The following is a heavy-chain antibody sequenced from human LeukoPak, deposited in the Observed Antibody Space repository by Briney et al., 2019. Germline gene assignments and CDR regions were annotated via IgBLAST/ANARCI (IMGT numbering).Heavy chain of an antibody. D-gene: IGHD3-9*01. Sequence: GGSLRLSCAASGFTFSSYAMSWVRQAPGKGLEWVSGISGSGGSTNYEDSVKGRFTISRDNSKKTLYLQMNSLRVEDTAVYYCAKDQEPYYDILTGRWRFFDHWGQGALVTVSS. J-gene: IGHJ4*02. V-gene: IGHV3-23*01. CDR2: ISGSGGST. CDR3: AKDQEPYYDILTGRWRFFDH. CDR1: GFTFSSYA.